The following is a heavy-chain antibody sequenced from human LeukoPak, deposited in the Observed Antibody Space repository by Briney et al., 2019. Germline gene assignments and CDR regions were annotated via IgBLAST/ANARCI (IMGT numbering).Heavy chain of an antibody. V-gene: IGHV4-4*02. CDR3: ARDHEYSSSPGFDY. D-gene: IGHD6-6*01. Sequence: SETLSLTCAVSGGSISSSNWWSWVRPPPGKGLEWIGEIYHSGSTNYNPSLKSRVTISVDKSKNQFSLKLSSVTAADTAVYYCARDHEYSSSPGFDYWGQGTLVTVSS. J-gene: IGHJ4*02. CDR2: IYHSGST. CDR1: GGSISSSNW.